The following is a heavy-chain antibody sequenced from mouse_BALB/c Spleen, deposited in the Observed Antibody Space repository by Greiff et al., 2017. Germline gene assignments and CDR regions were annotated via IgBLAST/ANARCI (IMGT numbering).Heavy chain of an antibody. CDR2: ISSGGSYT. CDR1: GFAFSSYD. Sequence: EVQGVESGGGLVKPGGSLKLSCAASGFAFSSYDMSWVRQTPEKRLEWVATISSGGSYTYYPDSVKGRFTISRDNAKNTLYLQMSSLKSEDTAMYYCARLYDYDPWFAYWGQGTLVTVSA. CDR3: ARLYDYDPWFAY. V-gene: IGHV5-6*01. J-gene: IGHJ3*01. D-gene: IGHD2-4*01.